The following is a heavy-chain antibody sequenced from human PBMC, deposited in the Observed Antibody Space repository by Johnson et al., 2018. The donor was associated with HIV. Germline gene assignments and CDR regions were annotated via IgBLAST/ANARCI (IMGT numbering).Heavy chain of an antibody. V-gene: IGHV3-30*04. CDR3: AKAVAGGCDAFDI. CDR2: IKCDGTNK. Sequence: QVQLVESGGGVVQPGRSLRLSCAASGFTFSSYAMHWVRQAPEKGLEWVADIKCDGTNKYYAESVKGRFTISRDNSKNTLYLQLNGLRAEDTALYYCAKAVAGGCDAFDIWGQGTMVTVSS. D-gene: IGHD6-13*01. J-gene: IGHJ3*02. CDR1: GFTFSSYA.